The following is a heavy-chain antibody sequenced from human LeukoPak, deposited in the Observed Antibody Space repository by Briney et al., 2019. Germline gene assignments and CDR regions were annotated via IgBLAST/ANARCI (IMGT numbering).Heavy chain of an antibody. CDR1: GYTLSELS. CDR2: FDPEDGET. V-gene: IGHV1-24*01. Sequence: ASVKVSCKVSGYTLSELSMHWVRQAPGKGLEWMGGFDPEDGETIYAQKFQGRVTMTEDTSTDTAYMELSSLRSEDTAVYYCATLAVTTGDSGYWGQGTLVIVSS. D-gene: IGHD4-17*01. CDR3: ATLAVTTGDSGY. J-gene: IGHJ4*02.